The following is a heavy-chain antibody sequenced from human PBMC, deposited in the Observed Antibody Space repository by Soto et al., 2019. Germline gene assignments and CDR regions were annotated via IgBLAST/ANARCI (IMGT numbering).Heavy chain of an antibody. CDR1: GYTFTSYG. CDR3: ARFFTPHIVGSRDYFDY. Sequence: GASVKVSCKASGYTFTSYGLTWVRQAPGQGLQWMGWISTYNGNTNYPQKFQGRVTMTTDTSTSTAYMELRSLRSDDTAVYYCARFFTPHIVGSRDYFDYWGQGTLVTVSS. CDR2: ISTYNGNT. D-gene: IGHD1-26*01. V-gene: IGHV1-18*01. J-gene: IGHJ4*02.